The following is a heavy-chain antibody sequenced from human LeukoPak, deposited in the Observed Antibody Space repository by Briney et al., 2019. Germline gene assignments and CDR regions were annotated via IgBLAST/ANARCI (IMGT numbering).Heavy chain of an antibody. Sequence: PGGSLRLSCEASGFIFRTFGMHWVRQAPGKGLEWVAFIRYDGSLQYYADSVKGRFTISRDNSKGTLYLEMSSLRAEDTAVYYCARGPSGYHNTGGQGTLVTVSS. D-gene: IGHD5-12*01. J-gene: IGHJ4*02. V-gene: IGHV3-30*02. CDR2: IRYDGSLQ. CDR1: GFIFRTFG. CDR3: ARGPSGYHNT.